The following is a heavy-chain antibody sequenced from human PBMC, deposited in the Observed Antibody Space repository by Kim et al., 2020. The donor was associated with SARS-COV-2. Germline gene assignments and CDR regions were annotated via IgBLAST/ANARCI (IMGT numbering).Heavy chain of an antibody. J-gene: IGHJ4*02. V-gene: IGHV3-30*18. D-gene: IGHD3-16*01. CDR3: AKGGIVERWYYLYD. CDR2: ISSDGNSK. Sequence: GGSLRLSCAASGFSLTTYGMHWVRQAPGKGLECVAVISSDGNSKYYADSVKGRFTISRDIPKNTLSLQMNSLRVEDTAVYYCAKGGIVERWYYLYDWGQGTLVTVSS. CDR1: GFSLTTYG.